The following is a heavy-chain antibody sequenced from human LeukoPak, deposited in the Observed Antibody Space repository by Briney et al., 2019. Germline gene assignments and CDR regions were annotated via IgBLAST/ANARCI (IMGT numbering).Heavy chain of an antibody. D-gene: IGHD1-26*01. CDR2: IYYSGST. CDR1: GDSISGFY. CDR3: ARHGGSDSSRSSFDP. J-gene: IGHJ5*02. Sequence: SETLSLTCTVSGDSISGFYWSWIRQPPGKGLEWIAYIYYSGSTNYNPSLKSRVTISVDTSKNLFSLKLDSVTAADTAVYYCARHGGSDSSRSSFDPWGQGTLVTVSS. V-gene: IGHV4-59*08.